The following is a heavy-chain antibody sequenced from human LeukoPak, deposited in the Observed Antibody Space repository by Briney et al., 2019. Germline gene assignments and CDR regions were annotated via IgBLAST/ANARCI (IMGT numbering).Heavy chain of an antibody. V-gene: IGHV4-39*07. Sequence: SETLSLTCTVSGGSISSSSYYWGWIRQPPGKGLEWIGSIYYSGSTYYNPSLKSRVTISVDTSKNQFSLKLSSVTAADTAVYYCATAWSSSWYDLRYFQHWGQGTLVTVSS. CDR3: ATAWSSSWYDLRYFQH. CDR1: GGSISSSSYY. CDR2: IYYSGST. J-gene: IGHJ1*01. D-gene: IGHD6-13*01.